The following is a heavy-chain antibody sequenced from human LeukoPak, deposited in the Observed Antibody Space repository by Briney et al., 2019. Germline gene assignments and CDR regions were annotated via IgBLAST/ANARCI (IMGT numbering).Heavy chain of an antibody. Sequence: PSETLSLTCTVSGGSISSGDYYWSWIRQPPGKGLEWIGYIYYSGSTYYNPSLKSRVTISVDTSKNQFSLKLSSVTAADTAVYYCARGRIMITFGGVIVKGPLYFDYWGQGTLVTVSS. CDR2: IYYSGST. V-gene: IGHV4-30-4*08. D-gene: IGHD3-16*02. CDR1: GGSISSGDYY. CDR3: ARGRIMITFGGVIVKGPLYFDY. J-gene: IGHJ4*02.